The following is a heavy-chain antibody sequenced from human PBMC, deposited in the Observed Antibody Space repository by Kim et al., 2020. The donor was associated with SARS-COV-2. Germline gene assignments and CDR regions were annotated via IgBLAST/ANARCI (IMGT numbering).Heavy chain of an antibody. Sequence: SETLSLTCAVYGGSFSGYYWSWIRQPPGKGLEWIGEINHSGSTNYNPSLKSRVTISVDTSKNQFSLKLSSVTAADTAVYYCARATAAAGLYYYYYGMDVWGQGTTVTVSS. CDR3: ARATAAAGLYYYYYGMDV. CDR2: INHSGST. CDR1: GGSFSGYY. D-gene: IGHD6-13*01. J-gene: IGHJ6*02. V-gene: IGHV4-34*01.